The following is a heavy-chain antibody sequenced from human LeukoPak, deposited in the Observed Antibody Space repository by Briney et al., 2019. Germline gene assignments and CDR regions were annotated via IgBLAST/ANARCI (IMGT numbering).Heavy chain of an antibody. Sequence: PGRSLRLSCAASGFTFSNYGMHWVRQAPGKGLEWVAIIWYDGSQKYYADSVKGRFTISRDNSKKTVYLQMNSLRAGDTAVYYCARVSGYSGTWYVDYWGQGTLVTVSS. CDR3: ARVSGYSGTWYVDY. J-gene: IGHJ4*02. D-gene: IGHD6-13*01. CDR1: GFTFSNYG. CDR2: IWYDGSQK. V-gene: IGHV3-33*01.